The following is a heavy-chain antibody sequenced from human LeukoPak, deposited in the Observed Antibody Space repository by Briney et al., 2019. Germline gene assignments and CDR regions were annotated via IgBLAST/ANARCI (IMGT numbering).Heavy chain of an antibody. CDR2: IYYSGST. CDR3: ARHLESFDYGEHVNWFDP. J-gene: IGHJ5*02. V-gene: IGHV4-38-2*02. D-gene: IGHD4-17*01. CDR1: GYSISSGYY. Sequence: SETLSLTCTVSGYSISSGYYWGWIRQPPGKGLEWIGSIYYSGSTYYNPSLKSRVTISVDTSKNQFSLKLSSVTAADTAVYYCARHLESFDYGEHVNWFDPWGQGTLVTVSS.